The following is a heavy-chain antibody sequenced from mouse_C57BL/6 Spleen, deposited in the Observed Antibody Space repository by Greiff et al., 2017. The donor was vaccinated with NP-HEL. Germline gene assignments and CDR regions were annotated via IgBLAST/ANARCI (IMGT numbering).Heavy chain of an antibody. D-gene: IGHD2-3*01. V-gene: IGHV6-3*01. CDR3: TGEGPDGYSFAY. CDR1: GFTFSNYW. Sequence: EVKLVESGGGLVQPGGSMKLSCVASGFTFSNYWMNWVRQSPEKGLEWVAQIRLKSDTSATHYAESVKGRFTISRDDSKSSVYVQMNNLRAEDTGIYYCTGEGPDGYSFAYWGQGTLVTVSA. CDR2: IRLKSDTSAT. J-gene: IGHJ3*01.